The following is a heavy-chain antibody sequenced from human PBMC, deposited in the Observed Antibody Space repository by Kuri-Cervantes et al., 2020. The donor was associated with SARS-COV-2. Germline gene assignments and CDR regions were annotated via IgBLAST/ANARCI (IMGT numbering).Heavy chain of an antibody. Sequence: GESLKISCIGSGFTFGDYAMRWFRQAPGKGLEWVGFIRSKAHGGTTEYAASVKGRFTISRDDSKSIASLQMNSLKTEDKAVYYCTREDDYIDLELGFDYWGQGTLVTVSS. J-gene: IGHJ4*02. CDR1: GFTFGDYA. CDR2: IRSKAHGGTT. CDR3: TREDDYIDLELGFDY. D-gene: IGHD4-17*01. V-gene: IGHV3-49*03.